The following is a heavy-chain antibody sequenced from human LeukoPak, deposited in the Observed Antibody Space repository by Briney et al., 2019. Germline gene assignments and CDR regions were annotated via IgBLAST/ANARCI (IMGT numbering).Heavy chain of an antibody. Sequence: SQTLCLTCTVSGGSISSGDYYWSWIRQPPGKGLEWIGYIYYSGSTYYNPSLKSRVTISVDTSKNQFSLKLSSVTAADMAVYYCARYVVAPWIDYWGQGTLVTVSS. J-gene: IGHJ4*02. CDR2: IYYSGST. D-gene: IGHD2-2*01. V-gene: IGHV4-30-4*01. CDR3: ARYVVAPWIDY. CDR1: GGSISSGDYY.